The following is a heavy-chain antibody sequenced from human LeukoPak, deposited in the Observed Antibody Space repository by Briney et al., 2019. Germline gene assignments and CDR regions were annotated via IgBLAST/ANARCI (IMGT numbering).Heavy chain of an antibody. CDR2: INDDGRYT. Sequence: PGGSLRLSCAASGSTFSGYWMHWVRQVPGKGLVWVSRINDDGRYTVYADSVKGRFTISRDNAKNTLYLQMNSLRAEDTAVYYCAELGITMIGGVWGKGTTVTISS. J-gene: IGHJ6*04. CDR3: AELGITMIGGV. V-gene: IGHV3-74*01. CDR1: GSTFSGYW. D-gene: IGHD3-10*02.